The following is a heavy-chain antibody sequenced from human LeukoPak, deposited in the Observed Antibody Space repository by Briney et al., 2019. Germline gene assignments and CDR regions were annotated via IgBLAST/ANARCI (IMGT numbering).Heavy chain of an antibody. CDR3: ARGYGGNSPAFDP. D-gene: IGHD4-23*01. CDR2: IYYSGST. V-gene: IGHV4-39*01. Sequence: PSETLSLTCTVSGGSISSSSYYWGWIRQPPGKGLEWIGSIYYSGSTYYNPSLKSRVTISVDTSKNQFSLKLSSVTAADTAVYYCARGYGGNSPAFDPWGQGTLVTVSS. CDR1: GGSISSSSYY. J-gene: IGHJ5*02.